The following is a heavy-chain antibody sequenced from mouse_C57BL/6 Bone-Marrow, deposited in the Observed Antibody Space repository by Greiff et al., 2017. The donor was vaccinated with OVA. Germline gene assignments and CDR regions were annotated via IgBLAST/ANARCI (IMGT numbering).Heavy chain of an antibody. CDR2: ISSGGSYT. J-gene: IGHJ3*01. V-gene: IGHV5-6*01. CDR1: GFTFSSYG. Sequence: EVHLVESGGDLVKPGGSLKLSCAASGFTFSSYGMSWVRQTPDKRLEWVATISSGGSYTYYPDSVKGRFTISRDNAKNTLYLQMSSLKSEYTAMYYCARQGGLPPFAYWGQGTLVTVSA. CDR3: ARQGGLPPFAY. D-gene: IGHD2-2*01.